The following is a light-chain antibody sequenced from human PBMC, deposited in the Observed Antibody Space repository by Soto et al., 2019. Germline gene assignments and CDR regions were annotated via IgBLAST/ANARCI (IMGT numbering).Light chain of an antibody. CDR3: QQYNSYSYT. J-gene: IGKJ2*01. CDR1: QSISSW. CDR2: KAS. V-gene: IGKV1-5*03. Sequence: DIQMTQSPSTLSASVVDRVTITCRASQSISSWLAWYQQKPGKAPKLLIYKASSLESGGPSRFSGRGSGTEFTLTISSLQPDDFATYYCQQYNSYSYTFGQGTKLEIK.